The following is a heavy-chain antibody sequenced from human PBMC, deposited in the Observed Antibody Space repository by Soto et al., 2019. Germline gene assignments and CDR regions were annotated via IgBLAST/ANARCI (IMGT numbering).Heavy chain of an antibody. Sequence: SETLSLTCTVSGGSISSVDYYWSWIRQPPGKGLEWIGYIYYSGSTYYNPSLKSRVTISVDTSKNQFSLKLSSATAADTAVYYCARGMYSSSWYCDYWGQGTLVTVSS. V-gene: IGHV4-30-4*01. CDR2: IYYSGST. J-gene: IGHJ4*02. CDR3: ARGMYSSSWYCDY. D-gene: IGHD6-13*01. CDR1: GGSISSVDYY.